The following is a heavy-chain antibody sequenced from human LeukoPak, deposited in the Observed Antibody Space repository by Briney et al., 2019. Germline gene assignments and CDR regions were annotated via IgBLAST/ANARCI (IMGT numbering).Heavy chain of an antibody. Sequence: GGSLRLSCAASGFTFSSYWMSWVRQAPGKGLEWVSYISRSSSYTNYADSVKGRITTSRDNAKNSLYLQMDSLRAEDTAVYYCARGQGSAPPYYGMDVWGQGTTVTVSS. CDR1: GFTFSSYW. J-gene: IGHJ6*02. V-gene: IGHV3-21*01. CDR3: ARGQGSAPPYYGMDV. CDR2: ISRSSSYT.